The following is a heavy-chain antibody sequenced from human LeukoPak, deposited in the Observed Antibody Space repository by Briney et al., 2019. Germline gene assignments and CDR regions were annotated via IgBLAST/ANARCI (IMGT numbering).Heavy chain of an antibody. D-gene: IGHD2-15*01. Sequence: GGSLRLSCAASGFTFSSYAMSWVRQAPGKGLEWVSAISGSGGSTYYADSVKGRFTISRDNAKNSLYLQMNSLRAEDTAVYYCARASGYCSGGSCFPPDYWGQGTLVTVPS. V-gene: IGHV3-23*01. CDR3: ARASGYCSGGSCFPPDY. J-gene: IGHJ4*02. CDR2: ISGSGGST. CDR1: GFTFSSYA.